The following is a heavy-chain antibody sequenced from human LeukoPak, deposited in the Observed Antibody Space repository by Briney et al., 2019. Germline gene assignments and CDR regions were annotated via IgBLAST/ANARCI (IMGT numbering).Heavy chain of an antibody. CDR3: ARVRGIFFDYFDY. Sequence: GGSLRLSCAASGFTFSTFAMIWVRQPPGKGLEWVANIKQDGSEKYYVDSVKGRFTISRDNAKNSLYLQMNSLRAEDTAVYYCARVRGIFFDYFDYWGQGTLVTVSS. V-gene: IGHV3-7*01. D-gene: IGHD2-15*01. J-gene: IGHJ4*02. CDR2: IKQDGSEK. CDR1: GFTFSTFA.